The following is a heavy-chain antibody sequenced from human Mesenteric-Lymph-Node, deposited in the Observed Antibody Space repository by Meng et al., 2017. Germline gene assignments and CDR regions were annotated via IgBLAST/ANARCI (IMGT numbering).Heavy chain of an antibody. CDR3: SRDTCRDIVVVVAAFDY. Sequence: ASVKVSCKASGYTFTSYGISWVRQAPGQGLEWMGWISAYNGNTNYAQKLQGRVTMTTDTSTSTAYMELRSLRSDDTAVYYCSRDTCRDIVVVVAAFDYWGQGTLVTVSS. J-gene: IGHJ4*02. V-gene: IGHV1-18*01. CDR1: GYTFTSYG. CDR2: ISAYNGNT. D-gene: IGHD2-15*01.